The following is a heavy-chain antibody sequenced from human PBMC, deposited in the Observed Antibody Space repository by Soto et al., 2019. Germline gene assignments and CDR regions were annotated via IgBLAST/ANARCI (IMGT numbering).Heavy chain of an antibody. D-gene: IGHD2-21*02. Sequence: SETLSLTCIASGESISSSSYYWGWIRQPPGKGLEWIGSIYYSGRTYYNPSFKSRVTISIDTSKNQFSLKLSSVTATDTAVYYCARQRTTVVTQAYFDHWGQGALVTVSS. J-gene: IGHJ4*02. V-gene: IGHV4-39*01. CDR2: IYYSGRT. CDR3: ARQRTTVVTQAYFDH. CDR1: GESISSSSYY.